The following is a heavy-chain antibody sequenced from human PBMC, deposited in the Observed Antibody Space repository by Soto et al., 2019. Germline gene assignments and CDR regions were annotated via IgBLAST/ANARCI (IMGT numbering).Heavy chain of an antibody. CDR1: GFTFDDYA. Sequence: GGSLRLSCAASGFTFDDYAMNWVRQAPGKGLEWVSGISWNGGSIGYADSVKGRFTISRDNAKNSLYLQMNSLRAEDTALYYCAKDTDSVAGNKNDAFDIWGQGTMVTVSS. CDR2: ISWNGGSI. V-gene: IGHV3-9*01. J-gene: IGHJ3*02. CDR3: AKDTDSVAGNKNDAFDI. D-gene: IGHD1-1*01.